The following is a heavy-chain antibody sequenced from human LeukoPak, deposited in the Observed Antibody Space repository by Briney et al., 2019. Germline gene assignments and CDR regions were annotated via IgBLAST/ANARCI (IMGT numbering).Heavy chain of an antibody. CDR2: IYYSGST. V-gene: IGHV4-39*01. CDR3: ARHIPPGGVWFGELGGPYWFDP. D-gene: IGHD3-10*01. CDR1: GGSISSSSYY. Sequence: SETLSLTCTVSGGSISSSSYYWGWIRQPPGKGLEWIGSIYYSGSTYYNPSLKSRVTISVDTSKNQFSLKLSSVTAADTAVYYCARHIPPGGVWFGELGGPYWFDPWGQGTLVTVSS. J-gene: IGHJ5*02.